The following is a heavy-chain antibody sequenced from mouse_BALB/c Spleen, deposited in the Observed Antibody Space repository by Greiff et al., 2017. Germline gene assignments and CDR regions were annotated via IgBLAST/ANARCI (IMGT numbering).Heavy chain of an antibody. D-gene: IGHD1-1*01. CDR3: TRPYYYGSSYEASVVDY. CDR2: IYPGNSDT. J-gene: IGHJ2*01. V-gene: IGHV1-5*01. Sequence: VQLQQSGTVLARPGASVKMSCKASGYSFTSYWMHWVKQRPGQGLEWIGAIYPGNSDTSYNQKFKGKAKLTAVTSASTAYMELSSLTNEDSAVYYCTRPYYYGSSYEASVVDYWGQGTTLTVSS. CDR1: GYSFTSYW.